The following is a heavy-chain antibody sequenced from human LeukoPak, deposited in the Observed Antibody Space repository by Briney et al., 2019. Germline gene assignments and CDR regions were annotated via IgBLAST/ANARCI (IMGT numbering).Heavy chain of an antibody. CDR3: AKDAYDFWSGYPQAPFDY. CDR1: GFTFVDFA. CDR2: ICWNSGSI. D-gene: IGHD3-3*01. Sequence: GGGLGFSFAAPGFTFVDFAMNWVRGAPGKGRGWGSCICWNSGSIGYADSVKGRFTISRDNAKNSLYLQMNSLRAEDTALYYCAKDAYDFWSGYPQAPFDYWGQGTLVTVSS. V-gene: IGHV3-9*01. J-gene: IGHJ4*02.